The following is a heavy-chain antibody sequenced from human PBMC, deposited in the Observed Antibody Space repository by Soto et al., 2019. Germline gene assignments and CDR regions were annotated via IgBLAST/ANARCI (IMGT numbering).Heavy chain of an antibody. D-gene: IGHD6-19*01. V-gene: IGHV3-30-3*01. J-gene: IGHJ6*02. CDR1: GFTFSSYA. CDR2: ISYDGSNK. Sequence: GGSLRLSCAASGFTFSSYAMHWVRQAPGKGLEWVAVISYDGSNKYYADSVKGRFTISRDNSKNTLYLQMNSLRAEDTAVYYCARGFGAVAGHYYYGMDVWGQGTTVTVSS. CDR3: ARGFGAVAGHYYYGMDV.